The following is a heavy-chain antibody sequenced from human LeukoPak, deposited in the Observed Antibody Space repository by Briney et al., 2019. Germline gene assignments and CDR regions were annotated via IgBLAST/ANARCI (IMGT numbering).Heavy chain of an antibody. CDR3: ARHRRIVGARGEGYYFDY. CDR1: GYTFTGYY. CDR2: INPNSGGT. V-gene: IGHV1-2*06. Sequence: ASVKVSCKASGYTFTGYYMHWVRQAPGQGLEWMGRINPNSGGTNYAQKFQGRVTMTRNTSISTAYMELSRLRSDDTAVYYCARHRRIVGARGEGYYFDYWGQGTLVTVSS. D-gene: IGHD1-26*01. J-gene: IGHJ4*02.